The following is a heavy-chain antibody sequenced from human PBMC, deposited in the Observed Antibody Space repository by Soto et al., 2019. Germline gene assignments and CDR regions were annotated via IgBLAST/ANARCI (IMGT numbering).Heavy chain of an antibody. CDR2: ISGSAGST. D-gene: IGHD6-19*01. V-gene: IGHV3-23*01. J-gene: IGHJ4*02. Sequence: EVQLLESGGGLVQPGGSLRLSCAASGFTFSSYAMSWVRQAPGKGLEWVSAISGSAGSTYYADSVKGRFTISRDKSKNTLYLQMNSLRAEDTAVYYCAKDFLIVVAGTYFDYWGQGTLVTVSS. CDR1: GFTFSSYA. CDR3: AKDFLIVVAGTYFDY.